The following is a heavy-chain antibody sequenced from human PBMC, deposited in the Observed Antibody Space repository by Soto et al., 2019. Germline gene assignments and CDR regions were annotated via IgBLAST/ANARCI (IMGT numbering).Heavy chain of an antibody. V-gene: IGHV1-3*01. J-gene: IGHJ4*02. CDR1: GYTFTDYA. Sequence: QVQLVQSGAEVKKPGASVKVSCKTSGYTFTDYAIHWVRQAPGQSLEWMGWINAGNGNTKYSQKFQGRVTISRDTSATTAYLELTSLRSEDTAVYYCARGLLWFGDLSPLGYWGQGTLVAVSS. CDR2: INAGNGNT. CDR3: ARGLLWFGDLSPLGY. D-gene: IGHD3-10*01.